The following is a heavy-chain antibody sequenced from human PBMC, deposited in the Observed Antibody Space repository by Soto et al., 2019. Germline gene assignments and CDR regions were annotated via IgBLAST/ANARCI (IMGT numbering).Heavy chain of an antibody. D-gene: IGHD5-18*01. CDR2: ISGSGGST. V-gene: IGHV3-23*01. Sequence: GGSLRLSCAASGFTFSSYAMSWVRQAPGKGLEWVSAISGSGGSTYYADSVKGRFTISRDNSKNTLYLQMNSLRAEDTAVYYCAKDGSGYSYGYRFDYWGQGTLVTVSS. CDR3: AKDGSGYSYGYRFDY. J-gene: IGHJ4*02. CDR1: GFTFSSYA.